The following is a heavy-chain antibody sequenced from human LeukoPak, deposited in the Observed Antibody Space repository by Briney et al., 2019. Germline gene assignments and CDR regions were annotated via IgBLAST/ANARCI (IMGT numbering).Heavy chain of an antibody. V-gene: IGHV3-23*01. Sequence: GGSLRLSCAASGFTFSSYAMSWVRQAPGKGLEWVSGISGSGGSTYYADSVKGRFTISGDNSKNTLSLQMNSLRAEDTAVYYCAKFCGGSTSCYLIDYWGQGTLVTVSS. CDR1: GFTFSSYA. CDR2: ISGSGGST. D-gene: IGHD2-2*01. J-gene: IGHJ4*02. CDR3: AKFCGGSTSCYLIDY.